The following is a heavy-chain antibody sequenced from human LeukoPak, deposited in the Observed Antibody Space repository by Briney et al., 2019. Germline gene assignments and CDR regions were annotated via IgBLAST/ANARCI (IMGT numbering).Heavy chain of an antibody. CDR2: IRYDGSNK. D-gene: IGHD3-9*01. V-gene: IGHV3-30*02. CDR3: AKDLSETLRYFGWS. J-gene: IGHJ4*02. CDR1: GFTFSSYG. Sequence: GGSLRLSCAASGFTFSSYGMHWVRQAPGKGLEWVAFIRYDGSNKYYADSVKGRFTISRDNSKNTLYLQMNSLRAEDTAVYYCAKDLSETLRYFGWSGGQGTLVTVSS.